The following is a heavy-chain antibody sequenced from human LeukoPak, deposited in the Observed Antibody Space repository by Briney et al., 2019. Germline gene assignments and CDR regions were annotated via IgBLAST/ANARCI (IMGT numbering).Heavy chain of an antibody. CDR1: GFTFSTYA. J-gene: IGHJ5*02. CDR3: AADILTGPNWFDP. D-gene: IGHD3-9*01. CDR2: ISGSGVTT. Sequence: GGSLRLSCVASGFTFSTYAMSWVRQAPGQGLEWVSVISGSGVTTYYADSVKGRFSISRANSKNTLWLQMSSLRAEDTAVYYCAADILTGPNWFDPWGQGTLVTVSS. V-gene: IGHV3-23*01.